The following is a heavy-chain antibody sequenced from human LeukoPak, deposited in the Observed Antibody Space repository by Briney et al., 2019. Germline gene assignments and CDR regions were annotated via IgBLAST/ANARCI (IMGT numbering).Heavy chain of an antibody. V-gene: IGHV4-34*01. J-gene: IGHJ4*02. D-gene: IGHD3-3*01. CDR1: GGSFSGYY. Sequence: PSETLSLTCAVYGGSFSGYYWSWIRQPPGKGLEWIGEINHSGSTNYNPSLKSRVTISVDTSKNQFSLKLSSVTAADTAVYYCARGPWSGYSHWGQGTLVTVSS. CDR2: INHSGST. CDR3: ARGPWSGYSH.